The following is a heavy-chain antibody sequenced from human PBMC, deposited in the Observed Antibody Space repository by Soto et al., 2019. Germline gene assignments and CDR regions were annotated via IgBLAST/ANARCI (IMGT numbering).Heavy chain of an antibody. V-gene: IGHV1-18*01. CDR3: ARGRYGEY. J-gene: IGHJ4*02. CDR1: GYTFTTYG. Sequence: QVHRVQSGAEVRKPGASVKVSCKGSGYTFTTYGITWVRQAPGQGLEWMGWISAHNDNTNYAQKVQGRVTVTRDTSTSTAYMELRNLRSDVTAVYYCARGRYGEYWGQGALVSVSS. CDR2: ISAHNDNT. D-gene: IGHD3-10*01.